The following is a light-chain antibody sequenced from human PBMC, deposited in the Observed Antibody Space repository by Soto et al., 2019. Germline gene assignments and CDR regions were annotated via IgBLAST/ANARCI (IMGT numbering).Light chain of an antibody. CDR1: QSVSSSH. Sequence: EIVLTQSPVTLSLSPGDRATLSCRASQSVSSSHLAWYQQRPGQAPRLLIFAASNRATGIPDRFIGSGSGPDFTLTIIRLEPEDSAVYSCQHYGNSLVFGPGTKVEIK. J-gene: IGKJ3*01. CDR2: AAS. CDR3: QHYGNSLV. V-gene: IGKV3-20*01.